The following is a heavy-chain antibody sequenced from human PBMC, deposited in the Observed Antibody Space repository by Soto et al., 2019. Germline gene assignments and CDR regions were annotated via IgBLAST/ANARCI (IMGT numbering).Heavy chain of an antibody. Sequence: ASVKVSCKVSGYSLTEVSMYWVRQAPGKGLEWMGGFDSEDGETVYAQKFQGRVTMTEDTSTDTAYMELSSLRSEDTAVYYCATGILGRDHLLVVNDAFDIWGQGTMVTVSS. V-gene: IGHV1-24*01. D-gene: IGHD2-2*01. J-gene: IGHJ3*02. CDR3: ATGILGRDHLLVVNDAFDI. CDR2: FDSEDGET. CDR1: GYSLTEVS.